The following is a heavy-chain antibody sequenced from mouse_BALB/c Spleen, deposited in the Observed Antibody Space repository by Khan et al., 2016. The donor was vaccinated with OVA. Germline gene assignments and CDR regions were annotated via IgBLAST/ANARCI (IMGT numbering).Heavy chain of an antibody. Sequence: QVQLQQSGPGLVAPSQSLSITCTISGFSLTDYGVHWVRQPPGKGLEWLVLMWSDGSTTYNSALKSRLTISKDNSKSQVFLKMNSLQTDDTAMYCGARQTFYHYKVMYYGGQGTSGTVSS. V-gene: IGHV2-6-1*01. CDR1: GFSLTDYG. CDR2: MWSDGST. CDR3: ARQTFYHYKVMYY. D-gene: IGHD2-3*01. J-gene: IGHJ4*01.